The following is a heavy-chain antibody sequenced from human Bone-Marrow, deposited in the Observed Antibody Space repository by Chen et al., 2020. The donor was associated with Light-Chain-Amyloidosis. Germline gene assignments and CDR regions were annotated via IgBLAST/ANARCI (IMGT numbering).Heavy chain of an antibody. CDR3: AGHTYDFWSGRVGPPLDY. J-gene: IGHJ4*02. CDR2: IYYSGST. D-gene: IGHD3-3*01. V-gene: IGHV4-39*01. Sequence: QLQLQESGPGLVKPSETLFLTCTVSGGSISSSSYYWGWIRQPPGKGLEWIGSIYYSGSTYYNPSLKSRVTISVDTSKNQFSLKLSSVTAADTAVYYCAGHTYDFWSGRVGPPLDYWGQGTLVTVSS. CDR1: GGSISSSSYY.